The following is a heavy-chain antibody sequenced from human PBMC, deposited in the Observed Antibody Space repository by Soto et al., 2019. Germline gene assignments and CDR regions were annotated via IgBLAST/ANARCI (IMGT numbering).Heavy chain of an antibody. D-gene: IGHD2-8*01. J-gene: IGHJ4*02. Sequence: QVQLVQSGAEEKKPGASVKVSCKASGYIFTSYSMHWVRQAPGQRLEWMGWINAGNGNTKYSQKFQGRVTITRDTSASTAYMELSSLRSEDTAVYYCARAYCTKGVCYTGGYWGQGTLVTVSS. CDR1: GYIFTSYS. CDR2: INAGNGNT. V-gene: IGHV1-3*05. CDR3: ARAYCTKGVCYTGGY.